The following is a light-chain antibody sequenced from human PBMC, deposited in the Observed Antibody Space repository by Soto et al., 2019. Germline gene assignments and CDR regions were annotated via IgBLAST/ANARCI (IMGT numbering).Light chain of an antibody. V-gene: IGKV3-15*01. Sequence: EIVMTQPPATLSVSPGERATLSCRASQSVSSNLAWYQQKPGQAPRLLIYGASTRATGIPARFSGRRSGTEFTLTISSLQSEDFVVYYCQHYNSWPRTFGQGTKVEIK. CDR3: QHYNSWPRT. J-gene: IGKJ1*01. CDR1: QSVSSN. CDR2: GAS.